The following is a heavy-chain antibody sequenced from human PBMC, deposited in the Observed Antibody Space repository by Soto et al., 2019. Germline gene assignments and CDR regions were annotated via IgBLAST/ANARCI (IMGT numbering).Heavy chain of an antibody. D-gene: IGHD2-8*01. CDR1: GYTFTGYY. J-gene: IGHJ4*02. V-gene: IGHV1-18*04. CDR3: ARDLGYCTNGVCYGDFDY. Sequence: ASVKVSCKASGYTFTGYYIRWVRQAPGQGLEWMGWISAYNGNTNYAQKLQGRVTMTTDTSTSTAYMELRSLRSDDTAVYYCARDLGYCTNGVCYGDFDYWGQGTLVTVSS. CDR2: ISAYNGNT.